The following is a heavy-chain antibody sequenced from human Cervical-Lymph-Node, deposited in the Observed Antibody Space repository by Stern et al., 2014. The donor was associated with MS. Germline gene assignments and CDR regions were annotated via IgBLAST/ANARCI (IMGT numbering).Heavy chain of an antibody. D-gene: IGHD3-3*01. J-gene: IGHJ6*02. CDR2: IFLNDEK. Sequence: TLKESGPVLVKPTETLTLTCTVSGFSLSNARMGVSWIRQPPGKALEWLAHIFLNDEKSYSTSLKSRLTISKDTSKSQVVLTMTNMDPVDTATYYCARVYYDFWSGYYPNYYYYYGMDVWGQGTTVTVSS. V-gene: IGHV2-26*01. CDR1: GFSLSNARMG. CDR3: ARVYYDFWSGYYPNYYYYYGMDV.